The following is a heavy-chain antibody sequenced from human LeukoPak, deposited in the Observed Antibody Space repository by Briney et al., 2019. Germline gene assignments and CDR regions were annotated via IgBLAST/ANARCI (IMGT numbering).Heavy chain of an antibody. CDR1: GFSLSTFW. V-gene: IGHV3-74*01. Sequence: GGSLRLSCAASGFSLSTFWMHWVRQGPGTGLVWVARSHNDGSDTIYADSVKGRFTISRDNSKNTLYLQMNSLRAEDTAVYYCAKEVHKYFDYWGQGTLVTVSS. J-gene: IGHJ4*02. CDR2: SHNDGSDT. CDR3: AKEVHKYFDY.